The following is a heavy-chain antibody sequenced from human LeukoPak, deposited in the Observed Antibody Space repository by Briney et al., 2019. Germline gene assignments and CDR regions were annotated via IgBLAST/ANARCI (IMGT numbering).Heavy chain of an antibody. J-gene: IGHJ6*03. Sequence: ASETLSLTCAVYGGSFSGYYWRWIRQPPGKGLEWIGEINHIGSTNYNPSLKSRVTISVDTSKNQVSLKRSSVTAADTAAYYCARGISRGHYGSRTKTPRYYYIDVWGKGTTVTVSS. V-gene: IGHV4-34*01. D-gene: IGHD3-10*01. CDR2: INHIGST. CDR3: ARGISRGHYGSRTKTPRYYYIDV. CDR1: GGSFSGYY.